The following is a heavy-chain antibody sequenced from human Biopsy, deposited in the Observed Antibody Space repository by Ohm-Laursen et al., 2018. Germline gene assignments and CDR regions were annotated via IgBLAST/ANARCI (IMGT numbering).Heavy chain of an antibody. CDR1: GGSINSHH. Sequence: SETLSLTCIVSGGSINSHHWSWIRQPAGKGLEWIGRVYISGGTTYNPSLKSRVTMSLDTSKNQFSLRLRSVTAADTAVYYCARDSPSYADYPFDYWGQGTLVTVSS. D-gene: IGHD4-17*01. CDR3: ARDSPSYADYPFDY. J-gene: IGHJ4*02. V-gene: IGHV4-4*07. CDR2: VYISGGT.